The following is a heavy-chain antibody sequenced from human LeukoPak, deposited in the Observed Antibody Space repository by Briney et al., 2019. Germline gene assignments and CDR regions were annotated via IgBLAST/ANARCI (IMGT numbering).Heavy chain of an antibody. D-gene: IGHD3-22*01. Sequence: GASVKVSCKASGGTFSSYAISWVRQAPGQGLEWMGGIIPIFGTANYAQKFQGRVTITADESTSTAYMELSSLRSEDTAVYYCARDLSPTLGRHYYDSSGYYLNGAFDIWGQGTMVTVSS. J-gene: IGHJ3*02. CDR1: GGTFSSYA. CDR3: ARDLSPTLGRHYYDSSGYYLNGAFDI. CDR2: IIPIFGTA. V-gene: IGHV1-69*13.